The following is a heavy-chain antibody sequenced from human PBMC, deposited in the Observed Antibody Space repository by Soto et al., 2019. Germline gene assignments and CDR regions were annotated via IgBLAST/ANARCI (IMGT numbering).Heavy chain of an antibody. CDR3: AHSSGWYLPRFDY. CDR1: GFTFSSYS. CDR2: ISGSSSST. V-gene: IGHV3-23*01. J-gene: IGHJ4*02. Sequence: GGSLRLFCAASGFTFSSYSMNWVRQAPGKGLEWVSAISGSSSSTYYADSVKGRFTISRDNSKNTLYLQMNSLRAEDTAVYYCAHSSGWYLPRFDYWGQGTLVTVSS. D-gene: IGHD6-19*01.